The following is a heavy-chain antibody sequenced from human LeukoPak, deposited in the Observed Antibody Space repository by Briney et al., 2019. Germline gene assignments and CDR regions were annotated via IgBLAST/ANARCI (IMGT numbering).Heavy chain of an antibody. J-gene: IGHJ3*02. V-gene: IGHV3-33*01. D-gene: IGHD3-22*01. CDR3: ARDLNYDRVFDI. CDR1: GFTFSTYG. Sequence: GGSLRLSCAASGFTFSTYGMHWVRQAPGKGLEWVALIWYGGTNKYYADSVKGRFTISRDNSKNTLYLQMNSLRVEDTAVYYCARDLNYDRVFDIWGQGTMVTVSS. CDR2: IWYGGTNK.